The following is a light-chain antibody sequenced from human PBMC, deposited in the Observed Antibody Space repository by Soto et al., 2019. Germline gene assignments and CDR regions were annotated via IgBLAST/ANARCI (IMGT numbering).Light chain of an antibody. J-gene: IGKJ5*01. V-gene: IGKV3-11*01. CDR2: DAS. CDR3: KQRSNWPPT. CDR1: QSVSSY. Sequence: EIVLPQSPATLSLSPGARSPLSGRASQSVSSYLAWYQQKPGQAPRLLIYDASNRATGIPARFSGSGSGTDFTLTISSLEPEDFAVYYCKQRSNWPPTFSQGTRLEIK.